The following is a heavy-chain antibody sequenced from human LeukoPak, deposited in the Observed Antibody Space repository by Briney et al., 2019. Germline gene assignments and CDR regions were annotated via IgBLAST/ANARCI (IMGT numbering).Heavy chain of an antibody. CDR3: ARRRYSGGYYHFDY. CDR2: IYYSGST. V-gene: IGHV4-39*01. Sequence: GSLRLSCVASGFTFSSYAMNWVRQPPGKGLEWIGSIYYSGSTYYNPSLKSRVTITVDTSKNQFSLNLSSVTAADTAVYYCARRRYSGGYYHFDYWGQGTLVTVSS. J-gene: IGHJ4*02. D-gene: IGHD1-26*01. CDR1: GFTFSSYA.